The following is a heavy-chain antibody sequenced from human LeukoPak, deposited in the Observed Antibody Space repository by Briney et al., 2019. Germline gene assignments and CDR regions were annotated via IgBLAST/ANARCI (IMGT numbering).Heavy chain of an antibody. CDR2: INHSGST. V-gene: IGHV4-34*01. CDR1: GGSFSGYY. Sequence: SQTLSLTCAVYGGSFSGYYWSWIRQPPGKGLEWIGEINHSGSTNYNPSLKSRVTISVDTSKNQFSLKLSSVTAADTAVYYCASARVGATRRFDYWGQGTLVTVSS. J-gene: IGHJ4*02. D-gene: IGHD1-26*01. CDR3: ASARVGATRRFDY.